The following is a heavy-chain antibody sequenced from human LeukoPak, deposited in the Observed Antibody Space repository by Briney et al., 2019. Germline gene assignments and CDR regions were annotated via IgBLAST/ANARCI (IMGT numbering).Heavy chain of an antibody. CDR1: GFTFCSYE. J-gene: IGHJ4*02. CDR2: ISSSCSTI. Sequence: QPGGSLRLSCAASGFTFCSYEMNWVRQAPGKGLEWVSYISSSCSTIYYADSVKGRFTISRDNAKNSLYLQMNSLRAEDTAVYHSVGGERNGTRTSLDYWGQGTLVTVSS. V-gene: IGHV3-48*03. D-gene: IGHD2-8*01. CDR3: VGGERNGTRTSLDY.